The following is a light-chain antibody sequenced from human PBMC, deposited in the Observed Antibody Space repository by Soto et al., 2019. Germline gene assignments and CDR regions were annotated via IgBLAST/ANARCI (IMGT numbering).Light chain of an antibody. CDR1: SSDADAYNY. V-gene: IGLV2-14*03. J-gene: IGLJ2*01. Sequence: QSALTQPASVSGNPGQSIIISCTGTSSDADAYNYVSWYQHHPGKAPTLLIYDVSNRPSGISNRFSGSKSGNTASLTISGLQPEDEADYFCSSYTSSTILFGGGTKLTVL. CDR2: DVS. CDR3: SSYTSSTIL.